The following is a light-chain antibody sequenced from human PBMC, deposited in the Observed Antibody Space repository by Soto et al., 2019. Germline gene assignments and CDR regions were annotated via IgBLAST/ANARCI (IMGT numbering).Light chain of an antibody. CDR1: SSDVGGYNY. V-gene: IGLV2-14*03. J-gene: IGLJ1*01. CDR3: SSDTTSNTRQIV. Sequence: QSALTQPASVSGSPGQSITISCTGTSSDVGGYNYVSWYQHHPGKAPKLMIYDVSNRPSGVSNRFSGSKSGNTASLTSSGLQPEDEADYYCSSDTTSNTRQIVFGTGTKLTVL. CDR2: DVS.